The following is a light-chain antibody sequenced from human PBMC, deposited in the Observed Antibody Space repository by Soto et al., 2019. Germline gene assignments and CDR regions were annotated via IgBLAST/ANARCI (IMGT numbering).Light chain of an antibody. Sequence: DIQLTQSPSFLSASVGDRVTISCRASQGISDYLAWYQQKPGKAPKLLIYGASTLQSGVPSRFSGSESGTEFTLPIGGRQPKDFETFFCQQFNAYPLTFGGGTKLEIK. J-gene: IGKJ4*01. V-gene: IGKV1-9*01. CDR1: QGISDY. CDR3: QQFNAYPLT. CDR2: GAS.